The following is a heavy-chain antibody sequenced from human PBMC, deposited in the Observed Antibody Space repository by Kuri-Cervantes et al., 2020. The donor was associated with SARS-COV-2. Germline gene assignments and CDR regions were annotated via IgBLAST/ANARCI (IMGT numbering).Heavy chain of an antibody. CDR1: GFTFSSYA. D-gene: IGHD6-13*01. CDR2: ISGSGGST. CDR3: AKDPRVIIAAAGDGY. J-gene: IGHJ4*02. Sequence: GESLKISCAASGFTFSSYAMSWVRQAPGKGLEWVSAISGSGGSTYYADSVKGRLTISRDNSKNTLYLQMNSLRAEDTAVYYCAKDPRVIIAAAGDGYWGQGTLVTVSS. V-gene: IGHV3-23*01.